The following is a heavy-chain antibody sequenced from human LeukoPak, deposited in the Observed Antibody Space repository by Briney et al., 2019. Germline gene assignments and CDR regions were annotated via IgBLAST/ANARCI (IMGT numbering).Heavy chain of an antibody. Sequence: PGGSLRLSCAASGFTFSSYAMHWVRQAPGKGPEYVSAISSNGGSTYYANSVKGRFTISRDNSKNTLYLQMGSLRAEDMAVYYCARVLEDGWSSYYYYYGMDVWGQGTTVTVSS. V-gene: IGHV3-64*01. CDR2: ISSNGGST. CDR3: ARVLEDGWSSYYYYYGMDV. CDR1: GFTFSSYA. J-gene: IGHJ6*02. D-gene: IGHD5-24*01.